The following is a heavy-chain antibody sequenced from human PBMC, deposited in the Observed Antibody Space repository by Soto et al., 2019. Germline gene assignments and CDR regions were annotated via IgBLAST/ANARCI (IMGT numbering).Heavy chain of an antibody. CDR1: GGSFSGYY. CDR2: INHSGST. CDR3: ARGGCSGGSCYRPSRRNWFDP. V-gene: IGHV4-34*01. D-gene: IGHD2-15*01. Sequence: SETLSLTCAVYGGSFSGYYWSWIRQPPGKGLEWIGEINHSGSTNYNPSLKSRVTISVDTSKNQFSLKLSSVTAADTAVYYCARGGCSGGSCYRPSRRNWFDPWGQGTLVTVSS. J-gene: IGHJ5*02.